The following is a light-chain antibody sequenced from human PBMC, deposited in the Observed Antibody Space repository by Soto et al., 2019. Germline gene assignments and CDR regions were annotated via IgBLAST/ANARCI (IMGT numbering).Light chain of an antibody. V-gene: IGLV2-14*01. Sequence: QSVLTQPASVSGSPGQSITISCTGTSSDVGGYNYVSWYQQHPGKAPKLMIYEVSNRPSGVSNRFSGSKSGNTASLTISGHPAEDAADYYCSSYTSSSTRVFGGGTKVTVL. CDR2: EVS. CDR3: SSYTSSSTRV. J-gene: IGLJ3*02. CDR1: SSDVGGYNY.